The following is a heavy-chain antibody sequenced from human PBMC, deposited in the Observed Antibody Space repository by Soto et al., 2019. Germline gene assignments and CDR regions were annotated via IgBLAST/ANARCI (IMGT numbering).Heavy chain of an antibody. CDR2: IDNDGRGT. CDR1: EFTFSSYW. CDR3: SRGGFNHGFDI. Sequence: EEQLVESGGGLVQSGGSLRLSCAASEFTFSSYWMHWVRQAPGKGLVWVSRIDNDGRGTIYADSVKGRFTVTRDNTKNTLYLQMNSLRDEGTAVYYCSRGGFNHGFDIWGQGTMVTVSS. V-gene: IGHV3-74*01. J-gene: IGHJ3*02.